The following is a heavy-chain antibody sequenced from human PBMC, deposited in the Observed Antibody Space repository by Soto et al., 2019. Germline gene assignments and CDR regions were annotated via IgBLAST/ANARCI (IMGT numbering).Heavy chain of an antibody. J-gene: IGHJ4*02. CDR3: AGSGDFDWLLD. CDR2: IYYSGST. V-gene: IGHV4-31*03. D-gene: IGHD3-9*01. Sequence: QVQLQESGPGLVKPSQTLSLTCTVSGGSISSGGYYWSWSRQHPGKGLEWIGYIYYSGSTYYNPSLTSRFTISVDTSKNPFSLKLRSVTAADTAVYYCAGSGDFDWLLDWGQGTLVTVSS. CDR1: GGSISSGGYY.